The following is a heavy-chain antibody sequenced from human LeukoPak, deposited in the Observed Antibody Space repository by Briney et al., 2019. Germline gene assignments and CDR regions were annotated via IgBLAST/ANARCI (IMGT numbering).Heavy chain of an antibody. CDR2: ISAYNGNT. J-gene: IGHJ4*02. CDR3: ASDNRVSSGYYHYFDY. V-gene: IGHV1-18*01. D-gene: IGHD3-22*01. CDR1: GYTFTSYG. Sequence: VASVKVSCKASGYTFTSYGISWVRQAPGQGLEWMGWISAYNGNTNYAQKLQGRVTMTTDTSTSTAYMELRSLRSDDTAVYYCASDNRVSSGYYHYFDYWGQGTLVTVSS.